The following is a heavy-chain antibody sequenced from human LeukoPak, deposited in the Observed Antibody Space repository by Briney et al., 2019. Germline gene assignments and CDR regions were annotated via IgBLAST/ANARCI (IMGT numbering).Heavy chain of an antibody. CDR1: GGSFSGYY. CDR2: IYHSGST. V-gene: IGHV4-34*01. Sequence: PSETLSLTCAVYGGSFSGYYWSWIRQPPGKGLEWIGYIYHSGSTYYNPSLKSRVTISVDRSKNQFSLKLSSVTAADTAVYYCARGMVTETFDYWGQGTLVTVSS. D-gene: IGHD4-23*01. CDR3: ARGMVTETFDY. J-gene: IGHJ4*02.